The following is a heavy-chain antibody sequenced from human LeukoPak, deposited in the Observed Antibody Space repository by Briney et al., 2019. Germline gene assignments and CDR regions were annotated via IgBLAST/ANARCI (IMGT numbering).Heavy chain of an antibody. CDR2: ISYDGSNK. J-gene: IGHJ4*02. D-gene: IGHD3-10*01. CDR1: GFTFNSYG. Sequence: PGRSLRLSCAASGFTFNSYGMHWVRQAPGKGLEWVAVISYDGSNKYYADSVKGRFTISRDNSKNTLYLQMNSLRAEDTAVYYCAKDYRAIYGSGSYYNLDYWGQGTLVTVSS. CDR3: AKDYRAIYGSGSYYNLDY. V-gene: IGHV3-30*18.